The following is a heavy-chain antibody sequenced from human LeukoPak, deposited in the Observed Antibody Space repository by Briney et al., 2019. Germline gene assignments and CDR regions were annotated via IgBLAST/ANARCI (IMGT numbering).Heavy chain of an antibody. D-gene: IGHD3-22*01. V-gene: IGHV3-48*01. CDR1: GFTFSSYS. CDR3: ARDKSYYHDSSGHD. CDR2: ISSSSSTI. Sequence: PGGSLRLSCAASGFTFSSYSMNWVRQAPGKGLEWVSYISSSSSTIYYADSVKGRFTISRDNAKNSLYLQMNSLRAEDTAVYYCARDKSYYHDSSGHDWGQGTLVTVSS. J-gene: IGHJ4*02.